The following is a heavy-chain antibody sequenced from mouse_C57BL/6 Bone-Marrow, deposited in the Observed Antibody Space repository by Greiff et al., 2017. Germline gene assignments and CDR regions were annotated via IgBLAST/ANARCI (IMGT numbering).Heavy chain of an antibody. V-gene: IGHV5-6*02. J-gene: IGHJ4*01. CDR2: ISSGGSYT. CDR1: GFSFSSYG. CDR3: ARRGQGRVGYAMDD. Sequence: EVKLMESGGDLVKPGGSLKLSCAASGFSFSSYGMSWVRQTPDKRLEWVATISSGGSYTYYPDSVKGRFTISRDNAKNTLYLQMSRLKSEDTALXCCARRGQGRVGYAMDDWGKGTSVTVSS. D-gene: IGHD3-3*01.